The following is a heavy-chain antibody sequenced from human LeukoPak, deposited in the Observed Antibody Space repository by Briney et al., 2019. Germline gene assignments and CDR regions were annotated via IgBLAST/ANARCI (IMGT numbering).Heavy chain of an antibody. D-gene: IGHD5-12*01. CDR1: GFTFSSYA. Sequence: AGGSLRLSCAASGFTFSSYAMHWVRQAPGKGLEWVALISNDGSTTYYADSVKGRFTISRDHSKNTLYVQMNSLRGEDTAVYYCARVVSGYGLYFYYGMDVWGQGTTVTVSS. CDR2: ISNDGSTT. V-gene: IGHV3-30-3*01. J-gene: IGHJ6*02. CDR3: ARVVSGYGLYFYYGMDV.